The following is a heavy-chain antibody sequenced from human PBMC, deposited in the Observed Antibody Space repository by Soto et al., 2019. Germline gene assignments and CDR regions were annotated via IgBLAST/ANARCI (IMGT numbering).Heavy chain of an antibody. Sequence: PGGSLRLSCSASGFTLSNDLVHWVRQSPGKGLVWVSRISADGSDTAYADSVKGRFSISRDNARNTVYLQMSSLRVDDTAVYYCLSKFPSGPWRAWGHGTLVTVSS. CDR2: ISADGSDT. D-gene: IGHD6-25*01. CDR1: GFTLSNDL. V-gene: IGHV3-74*01. CDR3: LSKFPSGPWRA. J-gene: IGHJ5*01.